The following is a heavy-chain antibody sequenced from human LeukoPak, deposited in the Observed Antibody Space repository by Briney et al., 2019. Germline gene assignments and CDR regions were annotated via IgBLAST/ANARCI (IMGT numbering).Heavy chain of an antibody. D-gene: IGHD6-13*01. CDR3: ARDLPVYSSSWYVNY. CDR1: GFTFNNYW. J-gene: IGHJ4*02. Sequence: GGSLRLSCAASGFTFNNYWMLWVRQAPGRGLEWVSSISSSSSYIYYADSVKGRFTISRDNAKNSLYLQMNSLRAEDTAVYYCARDLPVYSSSWYVNYWGQGTLVTVSS. CDR2: ISSSSSYI. V-gene: IGHV3-21*01.